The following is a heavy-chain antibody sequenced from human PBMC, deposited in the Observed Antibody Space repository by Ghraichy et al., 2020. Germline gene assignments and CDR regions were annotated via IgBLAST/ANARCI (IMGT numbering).Heavy chain of an antibody. V-gene: IGHV4-39*01. D-gene: IGHD6-13*01. CDR2: LYYGASS. J-gene: IGHJ4*02. CDR1: GGSIGSSGYY. CDR3: ARVGARAAAGVIDY. Sequence: SETLSLTCTVSGGSIGSSGYYWGWIRQPPGKVLEWIVSLYYGASSYYNPSLKSRVTISMYTPNNQFSLKLSSVTAADTAIYYCARVGARAAAGVIDYWGQGALVTVSS.